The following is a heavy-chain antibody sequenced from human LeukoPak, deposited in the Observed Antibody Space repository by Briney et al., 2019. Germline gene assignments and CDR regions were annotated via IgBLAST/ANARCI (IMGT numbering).Heavy chain of an antibody. J-gene: IGHJ4*02. CDR3: ARDSVAVAGRDY. CDR2: IYSGGST. CDR1: GFTASSNY. Sequence: GGSLRLSCAASGFTASSNYMSWVRQAPGKGPEWVSVIYSGGSTYYADSVKGRFTISRDNSKNTLYLQMTRLRAEDTAVYYCARDSVAVAGRDYWGQGTLVTVSS. D-gene: IGHD6-13*01. V-gene: IGHV3-53*01.